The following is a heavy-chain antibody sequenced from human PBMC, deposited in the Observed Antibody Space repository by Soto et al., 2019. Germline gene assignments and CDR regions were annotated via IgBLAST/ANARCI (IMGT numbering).Heavy chain of an antibody. CDR1: GGSISSYY. D-gene: IGHD3-10*01. Sequence: SETLSLTCTVSGGSISSYYWSWIRQPPGKGLEWIGSIYYSGSTNYNPSLKSRVTISVDTSKNQFSLKLSSVTAADTAVYYCARLRVQNKYYYGSGSYHWGQGTLVTVSS. V-gene: IGHV4-59*08. CDR2: IYYSGST. J-gene: IGHJ4*02. CDR3: ARLRVQNKYYYGSGSYH.